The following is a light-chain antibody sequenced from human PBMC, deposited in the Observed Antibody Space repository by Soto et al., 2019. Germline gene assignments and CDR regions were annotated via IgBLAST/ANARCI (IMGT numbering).Light chain of an antibody. Sequence: DIQMTQSPSSLSASVGDRVTITCRASHSINSYLNWYQQKPGKAPKLLIYTSSNLQSGVPSRFSGSGSGTDFTLTISSLQPEDFATYYCQQSYSTTTFGGGTKVEIK. V-gene: IGKV1-39*01. CDR2: TSS. J-gene: IGKJ4*01. CDR1: HSINSY. CDR3: QQSYSTTT.